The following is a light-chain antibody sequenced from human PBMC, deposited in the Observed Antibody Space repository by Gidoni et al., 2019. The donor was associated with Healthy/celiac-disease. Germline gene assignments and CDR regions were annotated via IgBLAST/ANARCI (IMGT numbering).Light chain of an antibody. J-gene: IGKJ5*01. CDR2: DAS. V-gene: IGKV3-11*01. CDR1: QSVSSY. CDR3: QQRSNWPPIT. Sequence: EIVLTQSTATLSLSPGERATLSCRASQSVSSYLAWYQQKPGQAPRLLIYDASNRATGIPARFIGSGSGTDFTLTISSLEPEDFAVYYCQQRSNWPPITFGQGTRLEIK.